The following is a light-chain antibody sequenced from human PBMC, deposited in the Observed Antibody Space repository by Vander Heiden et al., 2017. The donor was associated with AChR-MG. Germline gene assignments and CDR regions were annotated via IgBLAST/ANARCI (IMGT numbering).Light chain of an antibody. Sequence: QSVLTQSPSAPGAPGKIVTIHCTGSSSNIRAGYDEHWYQQLPGTAPNPLIYGNTNRPSGVPDRFSGSKSGTSASLAITGLQAEDEADYYCQSYDNSLSGYVFGTGTKVTVL. J-gene: IGLJ1*01. CDR3: QSYDNSLSGYV. CDR1: SSNIRAGYD. V-gene: IGLV1-40*01. CDR2: GNT.